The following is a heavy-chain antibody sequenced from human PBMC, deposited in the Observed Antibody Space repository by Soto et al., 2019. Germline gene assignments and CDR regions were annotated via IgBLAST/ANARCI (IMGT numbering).Heavy chain of an antibody. CDR3: ARERGDYGGDYDS. Sequence: SETLSLTCTVSGGSISSYYWSWIRQPPGKGLEWIGYIYYSGSTNYNPSLKSRVTISVDTSKNQFSLKLSSVTAADTAVYYCARERGDYGGDYDSWGRGTLVTVS. CDR1: GGSISSYY. J-gene: IGHJ4*02. V-gene: IGHV4-59*01. CDR2: IYYSGST. D-gene: IGHD3-16*01.